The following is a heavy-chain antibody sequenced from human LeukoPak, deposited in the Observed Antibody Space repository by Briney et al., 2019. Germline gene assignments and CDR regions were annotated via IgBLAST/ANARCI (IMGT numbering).Heavy chain of an antibody. V-gene: IGHV3-48*02. CDR3: ARPLYTLGSYPNWFDP. D-gene: IGHD3-16*02. CDR1: GFTFSDYS. J-gene: IGHJ5*02. Sequence: PGGSLRLSCAASGFTFSDYSMNWVRQAPGKGLEWVSYISSSSSSIYYADSVKGRFTISRDNAKNSLYLQMNSLRDEDTAVYYCARPLYTLGSYPNWFDPWGQGTLVTVSS. CDR2: ISSSSSSI.